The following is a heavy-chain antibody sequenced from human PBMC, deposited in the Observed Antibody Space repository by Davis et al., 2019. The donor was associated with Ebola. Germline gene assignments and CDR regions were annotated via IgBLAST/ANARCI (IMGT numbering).Heavy chain of an antibody. J-gene: IGHJ5*02. V-gene: IGHV1-2*06. CDR3: ARGHTYGRWDDRFDP. CDR2: INPNFGGT. CDR1: GYTFSAHY. D-gene: IGHD5-18*01. Sequence: ASVKVSCKASGYTFSAHYIHWVRQAPGQGFEWVGRINPNFGGTIYAQKFQGRVTMTIDTSINTAYMELDRLKSDDTALYYCARGHTYGRWDDRFDPWGQGTLVTVSS.